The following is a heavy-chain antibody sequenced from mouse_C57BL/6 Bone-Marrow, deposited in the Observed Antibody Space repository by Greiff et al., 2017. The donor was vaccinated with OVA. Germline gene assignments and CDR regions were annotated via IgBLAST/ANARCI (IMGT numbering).Heavy chain of an antibody. Sequence: VQLHQSGAELVKPGASVKLSCKASGYTFTEYTIHWVKQRSGQGLEWIGWFYPGSGSIKYNEKFKDKATLTEDKSSSTVYMELRRLTSEDSAVYFCARHEAPFYDYDSFAYWGQGTLVTVSA. D-gene: IGHD2-4*01. CDR1: GYTFTEYT. CDR2: FYPGSGSI. V-gene: IGHV1-62-2*01. J-gene: IGHJ3*01. CDR3: ARHEAPFYDYDSFAY.